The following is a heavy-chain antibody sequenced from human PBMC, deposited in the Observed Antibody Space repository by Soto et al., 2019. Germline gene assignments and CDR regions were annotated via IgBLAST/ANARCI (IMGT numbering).Heavy chain of an antibody. CDR1: GGSISSYY. CDR2: IYYSGST. D-gene: IGHD3-10*01. V-gene: IGHV4-59*08. J-gene: IGHJ4*02. Sequence: SETLSLTCTVSGGSISSYYWTWIRQPPGKGLEWIGYIYYSGSTNYNPSLKSRVTISVDTSKNQFSLKLNSMTAADTAVYYCARHNYGSGSTYFEYWGQGTLVPVSP. CDR3: ARHNYGSGSTYFEY.